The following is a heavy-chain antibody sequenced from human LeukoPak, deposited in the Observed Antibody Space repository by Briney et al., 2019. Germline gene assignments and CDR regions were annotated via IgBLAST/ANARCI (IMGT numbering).Heavy chain of an antibody. CDR1: GGTFSSYA. J-gene: IGHJ4*02. Sequence: SVKVSCKASGGTFSSYAISWVRQAPGQGLEWMGGIIPIFGTANYAQKFQGRVTITADESTSTAYMELSNLRSEDTAVYYCARAPRGGYDSFDYWGQGTLVTVSS. CDR2: IIPIFGTA. D-gene: IGHD5-12*01. V-gene: IGHV1-69*13. CDR3: ARAPRGGYDSFDY.